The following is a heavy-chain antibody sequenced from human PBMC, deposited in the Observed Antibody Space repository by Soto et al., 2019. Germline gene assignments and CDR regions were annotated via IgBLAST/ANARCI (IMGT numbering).Heavy chain of an antibody. Sequence: SETLSLTCTVPGGSIGRVSNYYGWFRQPTRKGLEWIGSIYYSGTTFYNPSLKSRVTISVDTSKNQFSLKLSSVTAADTAVYYCARQTRADCSDNNCYSLAYWSQGTLVTVS. V-gene: IGHV4-39*01. J-gene: IGHJ4*02. D-gene: IGHD2-15*01. CDR2: IYYSGTT. CDR3: ARQTRADCSDNNCYSLAY. CDR1: GGSIGRVSNY.